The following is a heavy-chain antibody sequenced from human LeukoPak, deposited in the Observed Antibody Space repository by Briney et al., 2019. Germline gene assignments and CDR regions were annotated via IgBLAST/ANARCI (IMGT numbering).Heavy chain of an antibody. CDR1: GGSISSYY. CDR3: ARGEELSPAGFDP. V-gene: IGHV4-59*01. D-gene: IGHD1-7*01. J-gene: IGHJ5*02. Sequence: SETLSLTCTVSGGSISSYYWSWIRQPPGKGLEWIGYIYYSGSTNYNPSLKSRVTISVDTSKNQFSLKLSSVTAADTAVYYCARGEELSPAGFDPWGQGTLVTVSS. CDR2: IYYSGST.